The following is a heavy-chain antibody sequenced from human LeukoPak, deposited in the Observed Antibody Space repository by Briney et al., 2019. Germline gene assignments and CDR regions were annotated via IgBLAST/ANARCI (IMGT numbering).Heavy chain of an antibody. CDR3: ATLNPWNDY. Sequence: GGSLRLSCAASGFTFSTYWMHWVRQAPGKGLVWVSRINSDGSSTNYADSVKGRFTVSRDNAKNTLYLQMNSLRAEDTAVYYCATLNPWNDYWGRGTLVTVSS. CDR1: GFTFSTYW. V-gene: IGHV3-74*01. D-gene: IGHD1-1*01. J-gene: IGHJ4*02. CDR2: INSDGSST.